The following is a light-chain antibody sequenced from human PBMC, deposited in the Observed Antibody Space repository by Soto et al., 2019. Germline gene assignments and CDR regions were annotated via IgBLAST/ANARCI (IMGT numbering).Light chain of an antibody. J-gene: IGKJ4*01. Sequence: EIVLTQSPGTLSLSPGDRATLSCRASQSVSRNYLAWYQQKPGQAPRLLIYGASSRATGIPDRFSGSGFGTDFTLTISRLEPEDFAVYYCQHYDTSPPLTFGGGTKVDIK. CDR1: QSVSRNY. CDR3: QHYDTSPPLT. V-gene: IGKV3-20*01. CDR2: GAS.